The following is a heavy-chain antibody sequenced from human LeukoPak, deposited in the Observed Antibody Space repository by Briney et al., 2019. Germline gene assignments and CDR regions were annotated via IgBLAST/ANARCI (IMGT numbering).Heavy chain of an antibody. CDR3: ARSWFSTGPADY. V-gene: IGHV4-59*08. CDR1: GGSISSYY. D-gene: IGHD6-13*01. J-gene: IGHJ4*02. Sequence: SETLSLTCTVSGGSISSYYWSWIRQPPGKGLEWIGYIYYSGSTYYNPSLKSRVTISVDTSKNQFSLKLTSVTAADTAVYYCARSWFSTGPADYWGQGTLVTVSS. CDR2: IYYSGST.